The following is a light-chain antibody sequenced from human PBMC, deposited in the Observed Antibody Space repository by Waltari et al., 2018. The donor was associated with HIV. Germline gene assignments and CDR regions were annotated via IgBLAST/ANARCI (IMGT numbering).Light chain of an antibody. CDR2: SNN. CDR1: SSKIGSNT. V-gene: IGLV1-44*01. J-gene: IGLJ3*02. Sequence: QSVLTQPPSASGTPGQRVTISCSGSSSKIGSNTVNWYQQLPGKAPKLLIYSNNQRPSGVPDRFSGSKSGTSASLAISGLQSEDEADYYCAAWHDSLNGSWVFGGGTKLTVL. CDR3: AAWHDSLNGSWV.